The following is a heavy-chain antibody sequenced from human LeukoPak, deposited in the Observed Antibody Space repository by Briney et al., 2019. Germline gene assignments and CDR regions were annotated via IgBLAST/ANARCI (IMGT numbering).Heavy chain of an antibody. Sequence: GRSLRLSCAASGFTFSSYAMHWVRQAPGKGLEWVAVISYDGSNKYYADSVKGRFTISRDNSKNTLYLQMNSLRAEDTAVYYCASTGMEGATQSDYWGQGTLVTVSS. J-gene: IGHJ4*02. D-gene: IGHD1-26*01. V-gene: IGHV3-30*04. CDR1: GFTFSSYA. CDR3: ASTGMEGATQSDY. CDR2: ISYDGSNK.